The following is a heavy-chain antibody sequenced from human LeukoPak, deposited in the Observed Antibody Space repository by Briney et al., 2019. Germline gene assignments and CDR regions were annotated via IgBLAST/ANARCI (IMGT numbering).Heavy chain of an antibody. CDR3: ARGYNDYTPSFDY. V-gene: IGHV6-1*01. D-gene: IGHD4-11*01. Sequence: SQTLSLTCVISGNSVSSNSTAWNWIRQSPSRGLEWLGRTYYRSKWYSDYAVSVKSRITINPDTSKNQFSLQLNFVTPEDTAVYYCARGYNDYTPSFDYWGQGILVTVSS. CDR2: TYYRSKWYS. J-gene: IGHJ4*02. CDR1: GNSVSSNSTA.